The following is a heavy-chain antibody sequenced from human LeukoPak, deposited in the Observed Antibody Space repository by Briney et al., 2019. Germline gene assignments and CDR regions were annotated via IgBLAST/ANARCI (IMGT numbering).Heavy chain of an antibody. D-gene: IGHD2-15*01. CDR1: GFTFCSYG. J-gene: IGHJ6*04. V-gene: IGHV3-33*01. CDR3: ARDRGCSGGSCYSNYYYYGMDV. Sequence: GGSLRLSCAASGFTFCSYGMHWVRQAPGKGLEWVAVIWYDGSNKYYADSVKGRFTISRDNSKNTLYLQMNSLRAEDTAVYYCARDRGCSGGSCYSNYYYYGMDVWGKGTTVTVSS. CDR2: IWYDGSNK.